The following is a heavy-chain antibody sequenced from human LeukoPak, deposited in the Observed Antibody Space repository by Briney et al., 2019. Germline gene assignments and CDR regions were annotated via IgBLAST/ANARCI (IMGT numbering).Heavy chain of an antibody. D-gene: IGHD3-10*01. CDR3: ARDRSEYYYGSGSSDY. Sequence: GGSLRLSCAASGFTFSSYSMNWVRQAPGKGLEWVSYISSSSSTKYYADSVKGRFTISRDNAKNSLYLQMNSLRDKDTAVYYCARDRSEYYYGSGSSDYWGQGTLVTVSS. CDR2: ISSSSSTK. J-gene: IGHJ4*02. V-gene: IGHV3-48*02. CDR1: GFTFSSYS.